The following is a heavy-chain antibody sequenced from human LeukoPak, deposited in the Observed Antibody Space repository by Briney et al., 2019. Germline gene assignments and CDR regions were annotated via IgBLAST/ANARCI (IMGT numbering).Heavy chain of an antibody. Sequence: GGSLRLSCAASGFTFSSYAMSWVRQAPGKGLEWVSTISGSAYYADSVKGRFTISRDNSKNTLYLQMNSLRAEDTAVYYCAVDLYVDIVATILDWFDPWGQGTLVTVSP. CDR1: GFTFSSYA. V-gene: IGHV3-23*01. J-gene: IGHJ5*02. D-gene: IGHD5-12*01. CDR2: ISGSA. CDR3: AVDLYVDIVATILDWFDP.